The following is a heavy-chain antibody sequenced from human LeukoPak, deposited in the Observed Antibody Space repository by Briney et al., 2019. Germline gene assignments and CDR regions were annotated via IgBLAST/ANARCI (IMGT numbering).Heavy chain of an antibody. J-gene: IGHJ3*02. Sequence: GGSLRLSCAASGFTFDDYAMHWVRQAPGKGLEWVSIIHIDGDTHYADSVKGRFTISRDNSKNTLYLQMNSLRSEDTAVYYCARDGLDSSGPVAFDIWGQGTMVTVSS. D-gene: IGHD3-22*01. CDR2: IHIDGDT. V-gene: IGHV3-66*01. CDR1: GFTFDDYA. CDR3: ARDGLDSSGPVAFDI.